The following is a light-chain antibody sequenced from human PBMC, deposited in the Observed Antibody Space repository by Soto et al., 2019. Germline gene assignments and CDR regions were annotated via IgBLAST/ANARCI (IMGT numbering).Light chain of an antibody. CDR1: SNDVGSYNL. V-gene: IGLV2-23*02. J-gene: IGLJ2*01. CDR3: CSYAGSSTLV. CDR2: GVN. Sequence: QYALTQPASVSGSPVQSITISCTGTSNDVGSYNLVSCYQQHPGKTPKLMIYGVNKGPSGVSNRFTGSKSGNTASLTISGLQAEDEADYYCCSYAGSSTLVFGGVTKLTVL.